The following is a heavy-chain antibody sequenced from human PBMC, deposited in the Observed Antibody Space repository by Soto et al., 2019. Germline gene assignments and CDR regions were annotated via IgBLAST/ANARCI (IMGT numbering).Heavy chain of an antibody. CDR2: ISGSGGST. Sequence: GGSLRLSCAASGFTFSSYAMSWVRQAPGKGLEWVSAISGSGGSTYYADSVKGRFTISRDNSKNTLYLQMNSLRAEDTAVYYCAKDWRPSYSYTGFDYWGQGTLVTVSS. J-gene: IGHJ4*02. V-gene: IGHV3-23*01. D-gene: IGHD3-16*02. CDR3: AKDWRPSYSYTGFDY. CDR1: GFTFSSYA.